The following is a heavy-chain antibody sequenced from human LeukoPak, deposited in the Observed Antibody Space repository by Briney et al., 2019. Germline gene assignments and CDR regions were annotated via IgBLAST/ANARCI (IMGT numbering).Heavy chain of an antibody. CDR2: FYSSTRT. CDR3: ARCMSELDYGDYAYYYHMDV. V-gene: IGHV4-61*09. Sequence: PSETLSLTCTVSGDSLTSGSRYWSWIRQPAGKGLEWIGHFYSSTRTSYNPSLESRVTISGDTAKNQFSLKLDSVTAADTAVYFCARCMSELDYGDYAYYYHMDVWGKGTTVTVSS. D-gene: IGHD4-17*01. J-gene: IGHJ6*04. CDR1: GDSLTSGSRY.